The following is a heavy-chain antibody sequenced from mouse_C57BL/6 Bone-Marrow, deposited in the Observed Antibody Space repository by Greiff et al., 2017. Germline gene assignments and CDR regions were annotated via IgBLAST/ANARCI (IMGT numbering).Heavy chain of an antibody. CDR3: TPIYYDYDGRSFDY. CDR2: IDPENGDT. Sequence: EVQLQQSGAELVRPGASVKLSCTASGFNIKDDYMHWVKQRPEQGLEWIGWIDPENGDTEYASKFQGKATITADTSSNTAYLQLSSLTSEDTAVYYCTPIYYDYDGRSFDYWGQGTTLTVSS. V-gene: IGHV14-4*01. CDR1: GFNIKDDY. J-gene: IGHJ2*01. D-gene: IGHD2-4*01.